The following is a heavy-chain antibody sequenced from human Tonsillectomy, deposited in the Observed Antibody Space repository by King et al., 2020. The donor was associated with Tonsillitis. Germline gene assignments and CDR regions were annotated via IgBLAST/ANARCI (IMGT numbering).Heavy chain of an antibody. CDR1: GGSISSSSYY. CDR3: ARHGTGYSSGLIDY. V-gene: IGHV4-39*07. J-gene: IGHJ4*02. Sequence: QLQESGPGLVKPSETLSLTCTVSGGSISSSSYYWGWIRQPPGKGLEWIGSIYYSWSTYYNPSLKSRVTISVDTSKNQFSLKLSSVTAADTAVYYCARHGTGYSSGLIDYWGQGTLVTVSS. CDR2: IYYSWST. D-gene: IGHD6-19*01.